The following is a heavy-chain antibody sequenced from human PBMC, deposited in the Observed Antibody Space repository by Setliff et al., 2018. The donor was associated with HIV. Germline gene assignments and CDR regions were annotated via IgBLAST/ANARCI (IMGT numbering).Heavy chain of an antibody. CDR3: ARFSSSWPYYFDD. J-gene: IGHJ4*02. CDR2: ITADNGNT. D-gene: IGHD6-13*01. Sequence: VASVKVSCKASGYTFTNYGITWVRQAPGQGLEWMGWITADNGNTNYAQRFKGRVTMTSDTSTSTAYMELRSLRSDDTAVYYCARFSSSWPYYFDDWGQGMLVTVSS. V-gene: IGHV1-18*01. CDR1: GYTFTNYG.